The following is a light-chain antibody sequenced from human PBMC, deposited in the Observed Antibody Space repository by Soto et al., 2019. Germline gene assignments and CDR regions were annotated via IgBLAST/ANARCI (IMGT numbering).Light chain of an antibody. CDR3: QQRSNWTLT. CDR1: QSVSSY. CDR2: DAS. Sequence: EIVLTQSPATLSLSPGERATLSCRASQSVSSYLAWYQQKPGQAPRLLIYDASNTATGIPARFSGSGSGTDFTLTISSLEPEDFAVYYCQQRSNWTLTFVLGTKVDIK. J-gene: IGKJ4*01. V-gene: IGKV3-11*01.